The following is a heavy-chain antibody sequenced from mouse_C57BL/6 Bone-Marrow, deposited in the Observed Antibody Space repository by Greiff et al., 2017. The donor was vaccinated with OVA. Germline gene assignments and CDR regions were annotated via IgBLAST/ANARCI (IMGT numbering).Heavy chain of an antibody. CDR3: RYYGSSSYAMDY. V-gene: IGHV1-5*01. J-gene: IGHJ4*01. CDR1: GYTFTSYW. CDR2: IYPGNSDT. Sequence: VHVKQSGTVLARPGASVKMSCKTSGYTFTSYWMHWVKQRPGQGLEWIGAIYPGNSDTSYNQKFKGKAKLTADTSASTAYMELSSLTNEDSAVYYCRYYGSSSYAMDYWGQGTSVTVSS. D-gene: IGHD1-1*01.